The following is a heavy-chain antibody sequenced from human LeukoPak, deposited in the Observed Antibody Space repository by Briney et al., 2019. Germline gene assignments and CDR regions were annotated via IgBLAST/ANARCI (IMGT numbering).Heavy chain of an antibody. V-gene: IGHV1-8*01. Sequence: ASVKVSCKASGYTFTSYDINWVRQATGQGLEWMGWMNPNSGNTGYAQKFQGKVTMTRNTSIGTAYMELSSLRSEDTAVYYCARIWGSGSNEDYWGQGTLVTVSS. D-gene: IGHD3-10*01. J-gene: IGHJ4*02. CDR3: ARIWGSGSNEDY. CDR1: GYTFTSYD. CDR2: MNPNSGNT.